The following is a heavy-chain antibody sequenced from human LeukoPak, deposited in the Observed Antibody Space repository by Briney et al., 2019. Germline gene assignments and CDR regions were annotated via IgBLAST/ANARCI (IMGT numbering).Heavy chain of an antibody. V-gene: IGHV4-31*03. D-gene: IGHD5-24*01. CDR2: IYYSGST. J-gene: IGHJ4*02. CDR3: ARRDGYNYRGSDY. Sequence: SETLSLTCTVSGGSISSGGYYWSWIRQHPGKGLEWIGHIYYSGSTYHNPSLKSRVTISVDTSKNQFSLKLSSVTAADTAVYYCARRDGYNYRGSDYWGQGTLVTVSS. CDR1: GGSISSGGYY.